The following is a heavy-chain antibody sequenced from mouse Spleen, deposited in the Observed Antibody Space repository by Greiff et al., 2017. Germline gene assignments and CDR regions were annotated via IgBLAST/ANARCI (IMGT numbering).Heavy chain of an antibody. Sequence: EVQLVESGGGLVKLGGSLKLSCAASGFTFSSYAMSWVRQTPEKRLEWVATISSGGGNTYYPDSVKGRFTISRDNAKNTLYLQMSSLKSEDTAMYYCARQGGYFDYWGQGTTLTVSS. CDR3: ARQGGYFDY. V-gene: IGHV5-9-3*01. CDR1: GFTFSSYA. J-gene: IGHJ2*01. CDR2: ISSGGGNT.